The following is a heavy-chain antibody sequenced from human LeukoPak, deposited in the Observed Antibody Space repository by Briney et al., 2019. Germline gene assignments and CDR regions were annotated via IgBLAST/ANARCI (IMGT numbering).Heavy chain of an antibody. CDR2: IYTNGSP. V-gene: IGHV4-4*07. CDR1: GGSTSSYY. D-gene: IGHD6-13*01. CDR3: AGGHSSSWYRFFDY. J-gene: IGHJ4*02. Sequence: PSETLSLTCTVSGGSTSSYYWSWIRQPAGKGLEWIGRIYTNGSPNYNPSLKSRVTMSIDTSRNQFSLRLSSVTAAGTAVYYCAGGHSSSWYRFFDYWGQGTLVTVSS.